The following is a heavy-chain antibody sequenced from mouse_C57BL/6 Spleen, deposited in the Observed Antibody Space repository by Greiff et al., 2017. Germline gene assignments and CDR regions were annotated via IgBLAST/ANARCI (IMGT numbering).Heavy chain of an antibody. CDR2: IDPSDSYT. Sequence: VQLQQPGAELVRPGTSVQLSCKASGYTFTSYWMHWVKQRPGQGLAWIGVIDPSDSYTNYNQKFKGKATLTVDTSSSTAYMQLSSLTSEDAAVYYCARAVRVYFDYWGQGTTLTVSS. CDR1: GYTFTSYW. J-gene: IGHJ2*01. D-gene: IGHD6-1*01. CDR3: ARAVRVYFDY. V-gene: IGHV1-59*01.